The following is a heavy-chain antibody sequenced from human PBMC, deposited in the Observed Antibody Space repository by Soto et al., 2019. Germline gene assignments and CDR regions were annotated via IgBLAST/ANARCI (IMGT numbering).Heavy chain of an antibody. CDR1: GFTVSSNY. D-gene: IGHD1-26*01. CDR3: ASGWELRGYYYGMDV. V-gene: IGHV3-66*01. CDR2: IYSGGST. J-gene: IGHJ6*02. Sequence: GGSLRLSCAASGFTVSSNYMSWVRQAPGKGLEWVSVIYSGGSTYYADSVKGRFTISRDNSKNTLYLQMNSLRAEDTAVYYCASGWELRGYYYGMDVWGQGTTVTVSS.